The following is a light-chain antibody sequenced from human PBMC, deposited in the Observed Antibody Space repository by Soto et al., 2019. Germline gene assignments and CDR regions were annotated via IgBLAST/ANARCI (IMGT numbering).Light chain of an antibody. V-gene: IGKV1-27*01. J-gene: IGKJ4*01. Sequence: DIEMTQSPSSLSASVGDIVSITCRASQGINNYLAWYQQKVGKAPKLLIHAASTLQSGVPSRFSGSGTGTDFTLTISSLQPEDFATYYCQQSYSTPLTFGGGTKVDIK. CDR3: QQSYSTPLT. CDR1: QGINNY. CDR2: AAS.